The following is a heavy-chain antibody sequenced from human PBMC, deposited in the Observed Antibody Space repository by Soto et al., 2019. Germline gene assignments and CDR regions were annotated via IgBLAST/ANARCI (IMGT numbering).Heavy chain of an antibody. V-gene: IGHV4-59*01. CDR2: MYNTGST. CDR1: GGSISRYY. J-gene: IGHJ6*02. Sequence: QVQLQELGPGLVKPSETLSLTCTVSGGSISRYYWSWIRQPPGKGLEWIGYMYNTGSTVYNPSFKSRVTISVATAKNQFSLKLNSVTAADTAVYYCARDLWGYCGTDCYPLDVWGQGTTVTVSS. CDR3: ARDLWGYCGTDCYPLDV. D-gene: IGHD2-21*02.